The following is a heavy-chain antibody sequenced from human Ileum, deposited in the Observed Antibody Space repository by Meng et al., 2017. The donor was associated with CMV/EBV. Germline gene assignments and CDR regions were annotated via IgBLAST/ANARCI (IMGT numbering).Heavy chain of an antibody. D-gene: IGHD6-6*01. V-gene: IGHV1-69*05. CDR2: IIPIFGTA. J-gene: IGHJ5*02. CDR1: GGTFSSYA. Sequence: SVKVSCKASGGTFSSYAISWVRQAPGQGLEWMGGIIPIFGTANYAQKFQGRVTITTDESTSTAYMELSSLRSEDTAVYYCAREAEYSSTGGLFDPWGQGTLVTVSS. CDR3: AREAEYSSTGGLFDP.